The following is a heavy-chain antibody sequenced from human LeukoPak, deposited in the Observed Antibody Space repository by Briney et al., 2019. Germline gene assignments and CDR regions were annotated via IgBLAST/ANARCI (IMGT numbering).Heavy chain of an antibody. CDR2: IRSKAYGGTT. CDR3: TRDVAPYYDIVNWFEP. J-gene: IGHJ5*02. Sequence: GGSLRLSCTASGFTFGDYAMSWFRQAPGKGLEWVVFIRSKAYGGTTEYAASVKGRFTISRDDSKSIAYLQMNSLKSEDTAVYYCTRDVAPYYDIVNWFEPWGQGTLVTVSS. V-gene: IGHV3-49*03. CDR1: GFTFGDYA. D-gene: IGHD3-9*01.